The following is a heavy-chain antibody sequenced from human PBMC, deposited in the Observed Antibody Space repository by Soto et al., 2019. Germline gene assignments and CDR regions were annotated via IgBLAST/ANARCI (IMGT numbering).Heavy chain of an antibody. CDR2: IYWDDDK. CDR3: AHRRIPNPIEAAADYYSYGMDV. J-gene: IGHJ6*02. Sequence: QITLKESGPTLVKPTQTLTLTCTFSGFSLTSGVGVGWIRQPPGKALEWLALIYWDDDKRYSPSLKRRLTITKETSQNHVVLTRTNMDPVHTATYYCAHRRIPNPIEAAADYYSYGMDVWGQGTTVTVSS. D-gene: IGHD6-13*01. V-gene: IGHV2-5*02. CDR1: GFSLTSGVG.